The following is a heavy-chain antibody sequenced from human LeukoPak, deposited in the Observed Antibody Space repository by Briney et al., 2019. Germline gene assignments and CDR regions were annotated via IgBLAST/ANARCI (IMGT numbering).Heavy chain of an antibody. CDR1: GFTFSDYW. Sequence: PGGSLRLSCAASGFTFSDYWMNWLRQAPGKGLEWVAILKQDGSEILYVDSVEGRFTISRDNAKNSLYLQMNSLRAEDTAVYYCAGGAGWSIDYWGQGTLVTDSS. D-gene: IGHD2-15*01. CDR2: LKQDGSEI. V-gene: IGHV3-7*01. J-gene: IGHJ4*02. CDR3: AGGAGWSIDY.